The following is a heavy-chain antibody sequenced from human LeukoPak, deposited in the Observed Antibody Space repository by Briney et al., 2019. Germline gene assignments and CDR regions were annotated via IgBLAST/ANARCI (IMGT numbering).Heavy chain of an antibody. V-gene: IGHV1-3*01. CDR1: EYTFGSYC. CDR3: ARGSCSSTSCFMDV. CDR2: INAGKSNT. Sequence: ASVKVSCKAFEYTFGSYCIHWVRQAPGQRLEWMGWINAGKSNTKYSQNLQGRVTVTGDTSASTAYMELSSLTSEDTAVYYCARGSCSSTSCFMDVWGQGTTVTVSS. D-gene: IGHD2-2*01. J-gene: IGHJ6*02.